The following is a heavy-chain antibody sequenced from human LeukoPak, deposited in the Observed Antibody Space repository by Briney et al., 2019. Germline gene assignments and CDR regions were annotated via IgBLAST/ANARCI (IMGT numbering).Heavy chain of an antibody. Sequence: ASVKVSCKASGYTFTGYYMHWVRQAPTQGLEWMGRINPNSGGTNYAQKFQGRVTMTRDTSISTAYMELSRLRSDDTAVYYCARVPRRGSGGYDYWGQGTLVTVSS. D-gene: IGHD6-19*01. CDR1: GYTFTGYY. J-gene: IGHJ4*02. V-gene: IGHV1-2*06. CDR3: ARVPRRGSGGYDY. CDR2: INPNSGGT.